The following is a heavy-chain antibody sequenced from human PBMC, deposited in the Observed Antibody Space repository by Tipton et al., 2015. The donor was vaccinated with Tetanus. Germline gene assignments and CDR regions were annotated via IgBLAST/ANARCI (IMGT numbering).Heavy chain of an antibody. CDR3: ARVACSSTSCYSHYFDY. J-gene: IGHJ4*02. D-gene: IGHD2-2*01. V-gene: IGHV4-30-2*01. CDR2: VFRSGSA. Sequence: TLSLTCAVSGASISSIYSWSWIRQPPGKGLEWIGYVFRSGSADYNPSLKSRVNISLDRSENQISLMLTSVTAADPAVYYCARVACSSTSCYSHYFDYWGPGSLVTVSS. CDR1: GASISSIYS.